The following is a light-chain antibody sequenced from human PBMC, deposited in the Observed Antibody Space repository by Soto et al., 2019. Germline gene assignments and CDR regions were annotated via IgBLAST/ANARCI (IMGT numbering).Light chain of an antibody. J-gene: IGLJ1*01. CDR2: EVS. CDR1: SSDVGSYNF. Sequence: QSALTQPASVSGSPGQSITISCNGTSSDVGSYNFVSWYQHHPGKAPELMIYEVSKRPSGVSNRFSGSKSGTTASLTISGLQAEDEADYYCCSYAGSSAYVFGTGTKLTVL. CDR3: CSYAGSSAYV. V-gene: IGLV2-23*02.